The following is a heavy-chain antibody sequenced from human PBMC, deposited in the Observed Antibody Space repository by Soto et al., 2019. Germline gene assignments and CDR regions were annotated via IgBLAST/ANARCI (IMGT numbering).Heavy chain of an antibody. CDR3: ARVAIFGVVIIENAFDI. Sequence: SETLSLTCTVSGGSISSSSYYWGWIRQPPGKGLEWIGSIYYSGSTYYNPSLKSRVTISVDTSKNQFSLKLSSVTAADTAVYYCARVAIFGVVIIENAFDIWGQGTMVTVSS. CDR1: GGSISSSSYY. J-gene: IGHJ3*02. V-gene: IGHV4-39*07. CDR2: IYYSGST. D-gene: IGHD3-3*01.